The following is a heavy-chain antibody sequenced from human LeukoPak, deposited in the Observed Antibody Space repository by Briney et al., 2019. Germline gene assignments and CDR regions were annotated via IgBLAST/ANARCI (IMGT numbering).Heavy chain of an antibody. CDR1: GFTFSSYS. Sequence: PGGSLRLSCAASGFTFSSYSMNWVRQAPGKGLEWVSSISSSSSYIYYADSVKGRFTISRDNAKNSLYLQMNSLRAEDTAVYYCATDPGWVQLWPSTHDYWGQGTLVTVSS. J-gene: IGHJ4*02. V-gene: IGHV3-21*01. CDR2: ISSSSSYI. D-gene: IGHD5-18*01. CDR3: ATDPGWVQLWPSTHDY.